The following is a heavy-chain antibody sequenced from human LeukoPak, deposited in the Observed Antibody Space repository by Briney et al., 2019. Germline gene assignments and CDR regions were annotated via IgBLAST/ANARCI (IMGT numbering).Heavy chain of an antibody. CDR1: GGSFSGYY. CDR3: ARMVRYGSGSYPPAPFDY. V-gene: IGHV4-34*01. CDR2: INHSGST. Sequence: SETLSLTCAVHGGSFSGYYWSWIRQPPGKGPEWIGEINHSGSTNYNPSLKSRVTISVDTSKNQFSLKLSSVTAADTAVYYCARMVRYGSGSYPPAPFDYWGQGTLVTVSS. J-gene: IGHJ4*02. D-gene: IGHD3-10*01.